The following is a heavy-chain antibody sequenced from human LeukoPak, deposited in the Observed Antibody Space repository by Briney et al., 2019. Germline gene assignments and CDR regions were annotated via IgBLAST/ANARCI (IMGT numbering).Heavy chain of an antibody. CDR1: GGSIGSYY. CDR3: ARSLTIFGVVDYYYYMDV. D-gene: IGHD3-3*01. J-gene: IGHJ6*03. V-gene: IGHV4-59*01. Sequence: PSETLSLTCTVSGGSIGSYYWSWIRQPPGKGLEWIGYIYYSGSTNYNPSLKSRVTISVDTSKNQFSLKLSSVTAADTAVYYCARSLTIFGVVDYYYYMDVWGKGTTVTVSS. CDR2: IYYSGST.